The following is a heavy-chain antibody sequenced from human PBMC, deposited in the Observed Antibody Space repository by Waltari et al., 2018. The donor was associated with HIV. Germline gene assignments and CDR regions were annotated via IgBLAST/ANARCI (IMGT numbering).Heavy chain of an antibody. Sequence: QVQLVESGGGVVQPGRSLRLSCAASGFTFSNYAIPWVRQAPGKGLEWVAVISYDGSNKYYADSVKCRFTISRDNSKTTLYLQMNSLRAEDTAVYYCARDARWPFHYFDYWGQGTLVTVSS. V-gene: IGHV3-30*01. CDR1: GFTFSNYA. J-gene: IGHJ4*02. D-gene: IGHD2-15*01. CDR3: ARDARWPFHYFDY. CDR2: ISYDGSNK.